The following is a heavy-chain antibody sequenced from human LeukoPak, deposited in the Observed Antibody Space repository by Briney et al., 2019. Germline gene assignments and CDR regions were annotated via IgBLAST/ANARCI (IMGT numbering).Heavy chain of an antibody. Sequence: GGSLRLSCAASGFTFSSYAMSWVRQAPGKGLEWVSGISGSGGSTYYADSVKGRFTISRDNSKDTLYLQMNSLRAEDTAVYYCARGSEGYCSGGGCYYGMDVWGQGTTVTVSS. J-gene: IGHJ6*01. V-gene: IGHV3-23*01. CDR1: GFTFSSYA. D-gene: IGHD2-15*01. CDR3: ARGSEGYCSGGGCYYGMDV. CDR2: ISGSGGST.